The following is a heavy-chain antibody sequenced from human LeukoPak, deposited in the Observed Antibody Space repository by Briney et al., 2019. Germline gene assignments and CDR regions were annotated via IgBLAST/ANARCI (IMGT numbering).Heavy chain of an antibody. V-gene: IGHV3-23*01. CDR3: ASRRLGTGFDP. Sequence: GGSLRLSCAASGFTFSSYAMSLVRQAPGKGLEWVSAISGSGGSTYYADSVKGRFTISRDNSKNTLYLQMNSLRAEDTAVYYCASRRLGTGFDPWGQGTLVTVSS. CDR2: ISGSGGST. CDR1: GFTFSSYA. J-gene: IGHJ5*02. D-gene: IGHD1-1*01.